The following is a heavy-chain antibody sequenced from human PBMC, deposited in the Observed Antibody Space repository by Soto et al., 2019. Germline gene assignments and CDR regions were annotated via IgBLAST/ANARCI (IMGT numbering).Heavy chain of an antibody. CDR2: INHSGST. D-gene: IGHD2-8*01. CDR1: GGSFSGYY. J-gene: IGHJ4*02. CDR3: ARGGGYCTNGVCLNFDY. Sequence: PSETLSLTCAVYGGSFSGYYSSWIRQPPGKGLEWIGEINHSGSTNYNPSLKSRVTISVDTSKNQFSLKLSSVTAADTAVYYCARGGGYCTNGVCLNFDYWGQGTLVTVSS. V-gene: IGHV4-34*01.